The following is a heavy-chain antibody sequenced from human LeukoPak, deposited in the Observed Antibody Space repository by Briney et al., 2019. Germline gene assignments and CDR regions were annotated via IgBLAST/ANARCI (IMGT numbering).Heavy chain of an antibody. V-gene: IGHV1-46*01. CDR1: GYTFTSYG. CDR3: ATGYDSSGYFDY. Sequence: ASVKVSCEASGYTFTSYGISWVRQAPGQGLEWMGIINPSGGSTSYAQKFQGRVTMTTDTSTSTVYMELSSLRSEDTAVYYCATGYDSSGYFDYWGQGTLVTVSS. D-gene: IGHD3-22*01. J-gene: IGHJ4*02. CDR2: INPSGGST.